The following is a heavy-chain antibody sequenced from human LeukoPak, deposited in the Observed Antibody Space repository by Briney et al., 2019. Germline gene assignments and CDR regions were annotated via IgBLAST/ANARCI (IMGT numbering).Heavy chain of an antibody. J-gene: IGHJ6*03. CDR2: IKQDGSEK. V-gene: IGHV3-7*01. CDR3: ARLRYHDFWSGYWKYYYYMDV. CDR1: GFNFGSYS. D-gene: IGHD3-3*01. Sequence: GGSLRLSCAASGFNFGSYSMTWVRQAPGKGLEWVANIKQDGSEKYYVDSVKGRFTISRDNAKNSLYLQMNSLRAEDTAVYYCARLRYHDFWSGYWKYYYYMDVWGKGTTVTVSS.